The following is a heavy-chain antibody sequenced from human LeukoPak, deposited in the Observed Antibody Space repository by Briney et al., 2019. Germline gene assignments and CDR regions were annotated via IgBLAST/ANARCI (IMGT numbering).Heavy chain of an antibody. D-gene: IGHD1-14*01. J-gene: IGHJ5*02. CDR1: GFIFSSYW. V-gene: IGHV3-53*01. CDR3: ARGNRP. CDR2: IYSGGST. Sequence: GGSLRLSCAASGFIFSSYWMSWVRQAPGKGLEWVSVIYSGGSTYYADSVKGRFTISKDNSKNTVYLQMNSLRAEDTAVYYCARGNRPWGQGTLVTVSS.